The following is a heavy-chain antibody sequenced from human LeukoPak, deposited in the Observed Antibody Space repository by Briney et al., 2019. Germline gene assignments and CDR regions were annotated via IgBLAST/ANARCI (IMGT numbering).Heavy chain of an antibody. J-gene: IGHJ4*02. CDR3: ARGYCSSTSCYYLCDY. V-gene: IGHV1-2*02. Sequence: ASVKVSCKASGYTFTSYDIYWVRQATGQGLEWMGWMNPNSGGTNYAQKFQGRVTMTRDTSISTAYMELSRLRSDDTAVYYCARGYCSSTSCYYLCDYWGQGTLVTVSS. CDR1: GYTFTSYD. CDR2: MNPNSGGT. D-gene: IGHD2-2*01.